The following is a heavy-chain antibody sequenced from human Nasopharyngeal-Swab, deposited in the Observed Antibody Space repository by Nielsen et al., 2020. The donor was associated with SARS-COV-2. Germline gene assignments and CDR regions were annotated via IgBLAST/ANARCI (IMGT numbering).Heavy chain of an antibody. D-gene: IGHD1-26*01. CDR3: ARARELRP. J-gene: IGHJ5*02. CDR1: GGSFSGYY. V-gene: IGHV4-34*01. Sequence: CAGSGGSFSGYYWSWIRQPPGKGLEWIGEINHSGSTNYNPSLKSRVTISVDTSKNQFSLKLSSVTAADTAVYYCARARELRPWGLGTLVTVSS. CDR2: INHSGST.